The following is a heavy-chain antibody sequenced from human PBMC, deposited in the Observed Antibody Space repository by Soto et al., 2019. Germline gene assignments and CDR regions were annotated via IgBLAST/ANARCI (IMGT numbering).Heavy chain of an antibody. CDR1: GGSISSGGYS. J-gene: IGHJ3*02. CDR3: ARLEGGGAFDI. CDR2: IYHSGST. Sequence: TLSLTCAVSGGSISSGGYSWSWIRQPPGKGLEGIGYIYHSGSTYYNPSLKSRVTISVDRSKNQFSLKLSSVTAADTAVYYCARLEGGGAFDIWGQGTMVTVSS. V-gene: IGHV4-30-2*01. D-gene: IGHD2-15*01.